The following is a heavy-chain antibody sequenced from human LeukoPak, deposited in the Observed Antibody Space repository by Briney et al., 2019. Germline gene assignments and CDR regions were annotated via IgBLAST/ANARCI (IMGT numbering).Heavy chain of an antibody. J-gene: IGHJ4*02. CDR3: AREPGIAVAGFDY. CDR2: INTNTGNP. D-gene: IGHD6-19*01. Sequence: GWINTNTGNPTYAQGFTGRFVFSLDTSVSTAYLQISSLKAEDTAVYYCAREPGIAVAGFDYWGQGTLVTVSS. V-gene: IGHV7-4-1*02.